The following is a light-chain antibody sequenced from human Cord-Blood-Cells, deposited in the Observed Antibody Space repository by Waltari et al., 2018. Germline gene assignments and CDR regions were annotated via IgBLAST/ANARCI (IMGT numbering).Light chain of an antibody. CDR1: QSVSSY. CDR3: QQRSNWPRGYS. CDR2: DAS. Sequence: EIVLTQSPATLSLSPGERATLSCRASQSVSSYLAWYQQKPGQAPRLLLYDASNRATGIPARFSGSGSGTDFTLTISSLEPEDFAVYYCQQRSNWPRGYSFGHGTKLEIK. J-gene: IGKJ2*03. V-gene: IGKV3-11*01.